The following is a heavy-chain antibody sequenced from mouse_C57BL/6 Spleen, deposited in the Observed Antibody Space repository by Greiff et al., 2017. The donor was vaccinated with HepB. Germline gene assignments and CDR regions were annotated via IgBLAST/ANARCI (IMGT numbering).Heavy chain of an antibody. CDR3: ARSGGYDPGWYFDV. V-gene: IGHV1-26*01. J-gene: IGHJ1*03. Sequence: EVQLQQSGPELVKPGASVKISCKASGYTFTDYYMNWVKQSHGKSLEWIGDINPNNGGTSYNQKFKGKATLTVDKSSSTAYMELRSLTSEDSAVYYCARSGGYDPGWYFDVWGTGTTVTVSS. D-gene: IGHD2-2*01. CDR2: INPNNGGT. CDR1: GYTFTDYY.